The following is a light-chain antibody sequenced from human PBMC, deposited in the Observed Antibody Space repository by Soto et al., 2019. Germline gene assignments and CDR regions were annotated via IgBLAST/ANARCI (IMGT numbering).Light chain of an antibody. J-gene: IGKJ1*01. CDR1: QSISSW. Sequence: DIQMTQSPSTLSASVGDRVTITCRASQSISSWLAWYQQKPGKAPKLLIYKASSLESGVPSRFSGSGSGTEFTLTISSLQPDEFATYYCQLYNDYSWTFGQGTKVEIK. V-gene: IGKV1-5*03. CDR3: QLYNDYSWT. CDR2: KAS.